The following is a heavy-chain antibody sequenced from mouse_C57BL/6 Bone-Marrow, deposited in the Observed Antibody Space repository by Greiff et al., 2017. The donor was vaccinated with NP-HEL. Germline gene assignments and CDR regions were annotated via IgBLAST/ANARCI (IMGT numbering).Heavy chain of an antibody. D-gene: IGHD1-1*01. CDR3: ARGYYGSSRRYFDV. CDR2: IDPSDSET. Sequence: LVRPGSSVKLSCKASGYTFTSYWMHWVKQRPIQGLEWIGNIDPSDSETHYNQKFKDKATLTVDKSSSTAYMQLSSLTSEDSAVYYCARGYYGSSRRYFDVWGTGTTVTVSS. J-gene: IGHJ1*03. CDR1: GYTFTSYW. V-gene: IGHV1-52*01.